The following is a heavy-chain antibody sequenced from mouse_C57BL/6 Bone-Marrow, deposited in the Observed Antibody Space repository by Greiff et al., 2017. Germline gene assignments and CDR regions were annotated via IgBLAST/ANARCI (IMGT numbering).Heavy chain of an antibody. CDR1: GFTFSSYA. CDR3: TRERLRRGYAMDY. CDR2: ISSGGDYI. Sequence: EVKLMESGEGLVKPGGSLKLSCAASGFTFSSYAMSWVRQTPEKRLEWVAYISSGGDYIYYADTVKGRLTISRDTARNTLYQQMSSLKSDDTAMYYCTRERLRRGYAMDYWGQGTTVTVSS. V-gene: IGHV5-9-1*02. J-gene: IGHJ4*01. D-gene: IGHD2-4*01.